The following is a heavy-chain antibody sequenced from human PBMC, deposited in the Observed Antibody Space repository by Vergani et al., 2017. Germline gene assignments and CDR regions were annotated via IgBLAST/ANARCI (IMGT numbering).Heavy chain of an antibody. CDR2: IYTSGST. D-gene: IGHD2-2*01. J-gene: IGHJ5*02. V-gene: IGHV4-61*02. CDR1: GGSISSGSYY. CDR3: ARQISDIVGVPAANWFDP. Sequence: QVQLQESGPGLVKPSQTLSLTCTVSGGSISSGSYYWSWIRQPAGKGLEWIGRIYTSGSTNYNPSLKSRVTISVDTSKNQFSLKLSSVTAADTAVYDCARQISDIVGVPAANWFDPWGQGTLVTVSS.